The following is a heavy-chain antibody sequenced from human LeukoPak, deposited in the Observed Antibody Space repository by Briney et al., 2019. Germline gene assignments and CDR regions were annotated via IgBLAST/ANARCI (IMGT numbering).Heavy chain of an antibody. CDR3: ARAEEYYDFWSGYYRSSWFDP. J-gene: IGHJ5*02. Sequence: SETLSLTCTVSGGSIGSSSYYWGWIRQPPGKGLEWIGSIYYSGSTYYNPSLKSRVTISVDTSKNQFSLKLGSVTAADTAVYYCARAEEYYDFWSGYYRSSWFDPWGQGTLVTVSS. CDR2: IYYSGST. CDR1: GGSIGSSSYY. D-gene: IGHD3-3*01. V-gene: IGHV4-39*07.